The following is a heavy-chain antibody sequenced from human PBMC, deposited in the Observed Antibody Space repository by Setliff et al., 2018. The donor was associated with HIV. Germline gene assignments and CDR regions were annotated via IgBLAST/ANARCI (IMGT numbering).Heavy chain of an antibody. CDR2: TYHTGTP. V-gene: IGHV4-38-2*02. J-gene: IGHJ2*01. D-gene: IGHD2-8*02. CDR1: GGSLSSGYY. CDR3: ARNPPRFHYISTDSSPVNSWYFDL. Sequence: PSETLSLTCTVSGGSLSSGYYWGWVRQPPGKGPEFIGSTYHTGTPYYNPSLKSRVAISVDTSHNQFFLSLTSVTAADTAVYYCARNPPRFHYISTDSSPVNSWYFDLWGRGTLVT.